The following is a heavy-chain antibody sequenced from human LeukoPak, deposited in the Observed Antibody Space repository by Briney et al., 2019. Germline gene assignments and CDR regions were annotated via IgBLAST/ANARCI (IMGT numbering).Heavy chain of an antibody. CDR1: GFSFSRNG. D-gene: IGHD4-17*01. Sequence: GGSLRLSCAASGFSFSRNGMHWVRQAPGKGLEWVAVISYDGSDIYHADSVKGRFTISRDNSKNTLYLQMNSLRAEDTAVYFCASTVTSNKVQHWGQGTLVTVSS. V-gene: IGHV3-30*03. CDR2: ISYDGSDI. J-gene: IGHJ1*01. CDR3: ASTVTSNKVQH.